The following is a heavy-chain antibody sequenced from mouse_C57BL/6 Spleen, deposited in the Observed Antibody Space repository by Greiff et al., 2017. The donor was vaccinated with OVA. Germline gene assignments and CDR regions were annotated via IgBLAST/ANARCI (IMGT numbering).Heavy chain of an antibody. CDR3: AREDYDGAYYYAMDY. CDR1: GFTFSSYA. CDR2: ISDGGSYT. J-gene: IGHJ4*01. Sequence: EVKVEESGGGLVKPGGSLKLSCAASGFTFSSYAMSWVRQTPEKRLEWVATISDGGSYTYYPDNVKGRFTISRDNAKNNLYLQMSHLKSEDTAMYYCAREDYDGAYYYAMDYWGQGTSVTVSS. D-gene: IGHD2-4*01. V-gene: IGHV5-4*01.